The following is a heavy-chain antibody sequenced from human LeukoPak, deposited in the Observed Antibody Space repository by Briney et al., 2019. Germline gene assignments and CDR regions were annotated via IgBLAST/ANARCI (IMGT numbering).Heavy chain of an antibody. CDR1: GYTFTSYG. D-gene: IGHD3-9*01. V-gene: IGHV1-18*04. J-gene: IGHJ6*04. Sequence: ASVKVSCKASGYTFTSYGISWVRQAPGQGLEWMGWISAYNGNTNYAQKLQGRVTMTTDTSTSTAYMELRSLRSDDTAVYYCARSPLRYFDWLSYYYYGMDAWGKGTTVTVSS. CDR3: ARSPLRYFDWLSYYYYGMDA. CDR2: ISAYNGNT.